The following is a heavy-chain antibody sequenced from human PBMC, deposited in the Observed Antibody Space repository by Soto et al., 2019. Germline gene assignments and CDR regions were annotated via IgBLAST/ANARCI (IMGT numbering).Heavy chain of an antibody. D-gene: IGHD6-19*01. J-gene: IGHJ3*02. Sequence: EVQLVESAGGVVRPGGSLRLSCAASGFTFDDYGMSWVRQAPGKGLEWVSGINWNGGSTGYADSVKGRFTISRDNAKNSLYLQMNSLRAEDTALYHCARGEGQWRKTDAFDIWGQGTMVTVSS. CDR2: INWNGGST. CDR3: ARGEGQWRKTDAFDI. CDR1: GFTFDDYG. V-gene: IGHV3-20*01.